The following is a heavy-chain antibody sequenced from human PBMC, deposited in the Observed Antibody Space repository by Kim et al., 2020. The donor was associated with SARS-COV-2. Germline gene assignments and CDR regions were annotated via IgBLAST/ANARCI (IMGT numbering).Heavy chain of an antibody. Sequence: GTTEYAASVKGRFTISRDDSKSIAYLQMNSLKTEDTAVYYCTRGSKWFDPWGQGTLVTVSS. CDR3: TRGSKWFDP. CDR2: GTT. J-gene: IGHJ5*02. V-gene: IGHV3-49*02.